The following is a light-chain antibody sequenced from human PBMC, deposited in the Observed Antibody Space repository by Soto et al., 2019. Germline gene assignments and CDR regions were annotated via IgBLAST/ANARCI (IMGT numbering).Light chain of an antibody. CDR2: AAS. CDR3: QQYHEWPPVT. J-gene: IGKJ5*01. V-gene: IGKV3-15*01. Sequence: EVVMTQSPGSLSVSPGETATLSCRASQSVTGNLAWFQQKPGQAPRLLIYAASVRATGVPVRFSGSGSGTEVTLTIGSLQSEDFAVYFCQQYHEWPPVTFGQGTRLEIK. CDR1: QSVTGN.